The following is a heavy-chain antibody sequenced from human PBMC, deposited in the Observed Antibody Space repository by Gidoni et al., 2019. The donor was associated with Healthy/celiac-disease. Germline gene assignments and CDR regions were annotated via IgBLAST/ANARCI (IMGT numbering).Heavy chain of an antibody. CDR3: AKDVLRYFDWLFPVAKYGMDV. CDR2: ISGSGGST. Sequence: EWVSAISGSGGSTYYADSVKGRFTISRDNSKNTLYLQMNSLRAEDTAVYYCAKDVLRYFDWLFPVAKYGMDVWGQGTTVTVSS. V-gene: IGHV3-23*01. D-gene: IGHD3-9*01. J-gene: IGHJ6*02.